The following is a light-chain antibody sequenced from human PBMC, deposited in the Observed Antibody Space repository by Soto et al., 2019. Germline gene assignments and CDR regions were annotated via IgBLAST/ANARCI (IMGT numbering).Light chain of an antibody. Sequence: QSALTQPASVSGSPGQSITISCTGTSSDVGGYNYVSWYQQHPGKAPKLMIYDVSNRHSGVSNRFSGSKSGNTASLTISGLHAEDEADYYCSSYTSSSTRVFGGGTKLTVL. CDR2: DVS. CDR1: SSDVGGYNY. CDR3: SSYTSSSTRV. V-gene: IGLV2-14*01. J-gene: IGLJ2*01.